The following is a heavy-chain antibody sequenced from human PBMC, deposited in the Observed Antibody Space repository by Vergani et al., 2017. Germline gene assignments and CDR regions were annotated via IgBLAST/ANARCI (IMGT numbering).Heavy chain of an antibody. CDR1: GDSIISRSYY. D-gene: IGHD3-16*01. Sequence: QMQLQESGPGLVKASETLSLTCTVSGDSIISRSYYWGWIRQPPGKGLEWIGSIYNSGNGDFSSSPKSRVTISADTSKNQFSLRLTSVTAADTAVYYCASGKYYSDSTSHFRGRYFDVWGRGTLVTVPS. V-gene: IGHV4-39*01. CDR2: IYNSGNG. CDR3: ASGKYYSDSTSHFRGRYFDV. J-gene: IGHJ2*01.